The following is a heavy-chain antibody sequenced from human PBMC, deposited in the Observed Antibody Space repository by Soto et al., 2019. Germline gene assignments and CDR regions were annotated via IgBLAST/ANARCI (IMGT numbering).Heavy chain of an antibody. V-gene: IGHV4-59*08. J-gene: IGHJ5*02. CDR2: IYYSGST. Sequence: SETLSLTCTVSGGSISSYYWSWIRQPPGKGLEWIGYIYYSGSTNYNPSLKSRVTISVDTSKNQFSLKLSSVTAADTAVYYCARHRVNDFWSGYNNWFDPWGQGTLVTVSS. CDR3: ARHRVNDFWSGYNNWFDP. D-gene: IGHD3-3*01. CDR1: GGSISSYY.